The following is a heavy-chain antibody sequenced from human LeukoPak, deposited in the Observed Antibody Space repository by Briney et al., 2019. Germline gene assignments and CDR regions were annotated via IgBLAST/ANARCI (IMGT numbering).Heavy chain of an antibody. D-gene: IGHD3-10*01. CDR2: ISSSSSYT. CDR1: GFTFSDYY. CDR3: ATWGRNGGFGELFRSPNFDY. Sequence: GGSLRLSCAASGFTFSDYYMSWIRQAPGKGLEWVSYISSSSSYTIYADSVKGRFTISRDNAKNSLYLQMNSLRAEDTAVYYCATWGRNGGFGELFRSPNFDYWGQGTLVTVSS. J-gene: IGHJ4*02. V-gene: IGHV3-11*06.